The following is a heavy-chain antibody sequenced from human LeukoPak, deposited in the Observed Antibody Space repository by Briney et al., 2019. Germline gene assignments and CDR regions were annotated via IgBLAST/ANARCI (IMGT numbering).Heavy chain of an antibody. J-gene: IGHJ4*02. D-gene: IGHD6-19*01. Sequence: QPGRSLRLSCAASGFTFSTYGMHWVRQAPRKGLEWVAVISFDGTSKYYADSVKRRFTISRDNTKNTLYLQMNSLRAEDTAVFYCANSKLQWSTAGYFDYWGQGTLVTVSS. CDR3: ANSKLQWSTAGYFDY. CDR1: GFTFSTYG. CDR2: ISFDGTSK. V-gene: IGHV3-30*18.